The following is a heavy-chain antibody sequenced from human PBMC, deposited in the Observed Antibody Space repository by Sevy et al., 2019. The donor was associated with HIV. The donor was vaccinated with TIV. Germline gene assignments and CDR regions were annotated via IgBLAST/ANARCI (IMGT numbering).Heavy chain of an antibody. CDR3: ARGGVAAAGSSFHY. D-gene: IGHD6-13*01. J-gene: IGHJ4*02. Sequence: SETLSLTCTVSGGSISSYYWSWIRQPPGKGLEWIGYIYYSGSTNYNPSLKSRVTISVDTSKNQFSLKLSSVTAADTAVYYCARGGVAAAGSSFHYWGQGTLVTVSS. V-gene: IGHV4-59*01. CDR2: IYYSGST. CDR1: GGSISSYY.